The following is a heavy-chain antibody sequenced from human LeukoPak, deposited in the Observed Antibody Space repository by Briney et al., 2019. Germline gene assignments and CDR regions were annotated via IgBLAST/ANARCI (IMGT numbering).Heavy chain of an antibody. J-gene: IGHJ4*02. CDR1: GFTLSSYW. CDR3: AREQEDDAYYYDSSGYLPDY. D-gene: IGHD3-22*01. Sequence: PGGSLRLSCAASGFTLSSYWMSWVRQAPGKGLEWVANIKQDGSEKYYVDSVKGRSTISRDNAKNSLYLQMNSLRAEDTAVYYCAREQEDDAYYYDSSGYLPDYWGQGTLVTVSS. V-gene: IGHV3-7*03. CDR2: IKQDGSEK.